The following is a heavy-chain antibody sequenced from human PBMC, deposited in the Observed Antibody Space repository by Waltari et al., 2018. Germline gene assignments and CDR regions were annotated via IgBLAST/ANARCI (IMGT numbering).Heavy chain of an antibody. Sequence: EGQLVESGGGLVKPGGSLRLSCAASGFTVTSTYMNWVRQAPGKGLEWVSTMYSSATTFYADSVKSRFTISRDNSKNLLFLQMDDLRVNDTAVYYCARGGQIVRPRPLDLWGPGTLVTVSS. V-gene: IGHV3-66*01. CDR1: GFTVTSTY. D-gene: IGHD6-6*01. CDR2: MYSSATT. CDR3: ARGGQIVRPRPLDL. J-gene: IGHJ3*01.